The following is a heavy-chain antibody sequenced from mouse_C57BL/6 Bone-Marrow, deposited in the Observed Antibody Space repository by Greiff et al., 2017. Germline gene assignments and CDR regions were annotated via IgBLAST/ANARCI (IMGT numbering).Heavy chain of an antibody. CDR1: GYAFSSSW. Sequence: QVQLKQSGPELVKPGASVKISCKASGYAFSSSWMNWVKQRPGKGLEWIGRIYPGDGDTNYNGKFKGKATLTADKSSSTAYMQLSSLTSEDSAVYFCARKLTLPDYYAMDYWGQGTSVTVSS. D-gene: IGHD1-3*01. CDR3: ARKLTLPDYYAMDY. V-gene: IGHV1-82*01. CDR2: IYPGDGDT. J-gene: IGHJ4*01.